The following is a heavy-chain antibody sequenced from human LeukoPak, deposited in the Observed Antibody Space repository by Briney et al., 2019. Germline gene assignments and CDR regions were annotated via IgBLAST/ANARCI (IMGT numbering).Heavy chain of an antibody. CDR2: IYSGGST. Sequence: GGSLRLSCAASGLTVSNNYMSWVRQAPRKGLEWVSVIYSGGSTYYADSVKGRFTISRDNSKNTLYLQMNSLRAEDTAVYYCARIYSGSYSDYWGQGTLVTVSS. CDR3: ARIYSGSYSDY. D-gene: IGHD1-26*01. CDR1: GLTVSNNY. V-gene: IGHV3-53*01. J-gene: IGHJ4*02.